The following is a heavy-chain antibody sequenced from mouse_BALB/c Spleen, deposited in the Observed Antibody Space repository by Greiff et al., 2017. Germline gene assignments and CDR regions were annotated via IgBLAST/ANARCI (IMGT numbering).Heavy chain of an antibody. Sequence: EVQLVESGGGLVQPGGSLKLSCAASGFTFSSYGMSWVRQTPDKRLELVATINSNGGSTYYPDSVKGRFTISRDNAKNTLYLQMSSLKSEDTAMYYCARDQGGIYYDYDGAMDYWGQGTSVTVSS. CDR3: ARDQGGIYYDYDGAMDY. CDR1: GFTFSSYG. J-gene: IGHJ4*01. V-gene: IGHV5-6-3*01. CDR2: INSNGGST. D-gene: IGHD2-4*01.